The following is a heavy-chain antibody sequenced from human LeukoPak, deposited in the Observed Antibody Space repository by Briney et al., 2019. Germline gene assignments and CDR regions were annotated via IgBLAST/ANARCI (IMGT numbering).Heavy chain of an antibody. D-gene: IGHD2-2*01. CDR3: AREEIRSSTSCCGYYYYMDV. J-gene: IGHJ6*03. Sequence: GGSLRLSCAASGFTFSSYSMNWVRQAPGKGLEWVSSISSSSSYIYYADSVKGRFTISRDNAKNSLYLQMNSLRAEDTAVYYCAREEIRSSTSCCGYYYYMDVWGKGTTVTVSS. CDR2: ISSSSSYI. CDR1: GFTFSSYS. V-gene: IGHV3-21*01.